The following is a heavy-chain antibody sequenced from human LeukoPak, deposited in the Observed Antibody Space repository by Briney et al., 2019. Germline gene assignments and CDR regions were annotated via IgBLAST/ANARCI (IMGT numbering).Heavy chain of an antibody. CDR3: ARDLVGAPTTTLRDY. CDR1: GYTFTSYG. V-gene: IGHV1-18*01. J-gene: IGHJ4*02. D-gene: IGHD1-26*01. CDR2: ISAYNGNT. Sequence: GASVKVSCKASGYTFTSYGISWVRQAPGQGLEWMGWISAYNGNTNYAQKLQGRVTMTTDTSTSTAYMELRSLRSDDTAVYYCARDLVGAPTTTLRDYWGQGTLVTVSS.